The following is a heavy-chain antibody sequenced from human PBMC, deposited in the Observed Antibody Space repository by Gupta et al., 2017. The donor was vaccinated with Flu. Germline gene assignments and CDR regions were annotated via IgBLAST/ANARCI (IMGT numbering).Heavy chain of an antibody. J-gene: IGHJ6*03. CDR2: IKSAGSEK. CDR1: W. D-gene: IGHD1-26*01. CDR3: ARGRTGSYYQVHYMDV. V-gene: IGHV3-7*01. Sequence: WMSWVRQAPGKGLEWVANIKSAGSEKYYVDSVKGRFTISRDNAKNSLYLQMNSLRAEDTAVYYCARGRTGSYYQVHYMDVWGKGTTVTVSS.